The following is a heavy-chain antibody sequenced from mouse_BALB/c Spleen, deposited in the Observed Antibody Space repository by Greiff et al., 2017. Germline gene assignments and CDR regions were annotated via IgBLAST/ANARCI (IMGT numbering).Heavy chain of an antibody. CDR1: GYSITSDYA. CDR3: ARSHYYGSSGFDY. V-gene: IGHV3-2*02. CDR2: ISYSGST. D-gene: IGHD1-1*01. Sequence: EVQLVESGPGLVKPSQSLSLTCTVTGYSITSDYAWNWIRQFPGNKLEWMGYISYSGSTSYNPSLKSRISITRDTSKNQFFLQLNSVTTEDTATYYCARSHYYGSSGFDYWGQGTTLTVSS. J-gene: IGHJ2*01.